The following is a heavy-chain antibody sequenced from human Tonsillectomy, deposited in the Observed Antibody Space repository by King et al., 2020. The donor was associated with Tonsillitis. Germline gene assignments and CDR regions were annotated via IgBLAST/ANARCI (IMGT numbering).Heavy chain of an antibody. CDR3: TTCRTWAEDD. V-gene: IGHV3-15*01. J-gene: IGHJ4*02. Sequence: DVQLVESGGDLVKAGGSLRLSCTASGFSFSDAWMSWVRQAPGKGLEWVGRIRNKKDGGTANYGAPVKGRFIISRDDSKDTLYLQMNSLKIEDTAVYYCTTCRTWAEDDWGQGTLVTVSS. CDR2: IRNKKDGGTA. CDR1: GFSFSDAW. D-gene: IGHD1-14*01.